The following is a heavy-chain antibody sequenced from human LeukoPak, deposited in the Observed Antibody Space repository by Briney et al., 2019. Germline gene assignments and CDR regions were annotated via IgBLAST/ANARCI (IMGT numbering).Heavy chain of an antibody. CDR3: ARHVGYSSGWYWFDP. CDR1: GHSFTSYW. V-gene: IGHV5-51*01. J-gene: IGHJ5*02. D-gene: IGHD6-19*01. CDR2: IYPGDSDT. Sequence: GESLKISCKGSGHSFTSYWIGWVRQMPGKGLGWMGIIYPGDSDTRYSPSFQGQVTISADKSISTAYLQWSSLQASDTAMYYCARHVGYSSGWYWFDPWGQGTLVTVSS.